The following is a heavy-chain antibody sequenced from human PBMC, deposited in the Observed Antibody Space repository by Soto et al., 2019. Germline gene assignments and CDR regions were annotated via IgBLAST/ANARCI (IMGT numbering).Heavy chain of an antibody. CDR3: AKKPPSSIQGWAFGMDF. CDR2: TFTGGST. V-gene: IGHV3-53*02. CDR1: GFSVTTNY. J-gene: IGHJ6*02. D-gene: IGHD1-26*01. Sequence: EVQLVETGGGLIQPGGSLRLSCLASGFSVTTNYIIWVRQPPGKGLEWVSTTFTGGSTHYADSVKGRFSISRDNSKNTVYLQMNNLRVEDTAVYYYAKKPPSSIQGWAFGMDFWGQGTTVSVSS.